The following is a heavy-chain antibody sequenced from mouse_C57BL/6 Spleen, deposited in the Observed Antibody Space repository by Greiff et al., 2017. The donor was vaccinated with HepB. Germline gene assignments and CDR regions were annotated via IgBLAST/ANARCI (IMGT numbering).Heavy chain of an antibody. D-gene: IGHD2-4*01. CDR2: IYPGDGDT. J-gene: IGHJ3*01. CDR1: GYAFSSSW. Sequence: QVQLQQSGPELVKPGASVKISCKASGYAFSSSWMNWVKQRPGTGLEWIGRIYPGDGDTNYNGKFKGKATLTADKSSSTAYMQLSSLTSEDAAVYFCASGRGYDYGWFAYWGQGTRVTVSA. V-gene: IGHV1-82*01. CDR3: ASGRGYDYGWFAY.